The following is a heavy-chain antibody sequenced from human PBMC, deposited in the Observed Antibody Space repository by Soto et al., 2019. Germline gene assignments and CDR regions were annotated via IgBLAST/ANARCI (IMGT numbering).Heavy chain of an antibody. CDR1: GFTFSSYA. CDR3: AKGRAHTMFDVDTLFDY. V-gene: IGHV3-23*01. J-gene: IGHJ4*02. Sequence: EVQLLESGGGLVQPGGSLRLSCAASGFTFSSYAMSWVRRAPGKGLEWVSLVSGNGGKTNFADSVKGRFTISRDNSKNTVYLQMNSLRVEDTALYYCAKGRAHTMFDVDTLFDYWGQGTLVTVSS. CDR2: VSGNGGKT. D-gene: IGHD3-3*01.